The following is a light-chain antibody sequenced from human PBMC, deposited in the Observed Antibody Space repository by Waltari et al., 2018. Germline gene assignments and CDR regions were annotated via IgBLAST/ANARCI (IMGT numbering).Light chain of an antibody. CDR2: DDY. Sequence: SYVLTQPPSVSVAPGQTATITCGGNNIGGKTVHWYQQKPGQAPVLVVYDDYYRPSGSPDRFSGSNSGNTAALTISWVEAGDEADYYCQVWDSSSDRPVFGGGTKVFVL. CDR1: NIGGKT. V-gene: IGLV3-21*02. J-gene: IGLJ3*02. CDR3: QVWDSSSDRPV.